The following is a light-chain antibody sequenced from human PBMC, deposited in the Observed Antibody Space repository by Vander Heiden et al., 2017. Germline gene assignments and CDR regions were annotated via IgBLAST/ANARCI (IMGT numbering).Light chain of an antibody. V-gene: IGKV1-39*01. CDR3: QQSYSTPMYT. CDR2: AAS. CDR1: QSISSY. J-gene: IGKJ2*01. Sequence: DIQMTQSPSSLSASVGDRVTITCRASQSISSYLNWYQQKQGKAPKLLIYAASSLQSGVPSRFSGSGSGTDFTLTISSLQPEDFATYYCQQSYSTPMYTFGQGTKLEI.